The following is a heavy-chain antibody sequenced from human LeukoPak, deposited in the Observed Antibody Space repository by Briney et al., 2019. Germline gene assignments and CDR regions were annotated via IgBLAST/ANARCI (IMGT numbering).Heavy chain of an antibody. CDR1: GFTFSSYG. CDR3: AKETYSSGWYLGDFQH. J-gene: IGHJ1*01. Sequence: GGSLRLSCAASGFTFSSYGMHWVRQAPGKGLEWVAVIPYDGSNKYYADSVKGRFTISRDNSKNTLYLQMNSLRAEDTAVYYCAKETYSSGWYLGDFQHWGQGTLVTVSS. V-gene: IGHV3-30*18. CDR2: IPYDGSNK. D-gene: IGHD6-19*01.